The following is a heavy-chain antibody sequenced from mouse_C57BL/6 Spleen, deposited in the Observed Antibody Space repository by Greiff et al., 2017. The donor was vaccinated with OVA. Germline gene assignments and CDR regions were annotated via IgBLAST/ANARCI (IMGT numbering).Heavy chain of an antibody. Sequence: QVQLQQSGAELVKPGASVKLSCKASGYTFTDYYINWVKQRPGQGLEWIGKIGPSSGSTYYNQKFKGKATLTADKSSSSAYMQLSSLTSEDSAVYFSARYCSSNIDYWGQGTTLTVSS. CDR1: GYTFTDYY. J-gene: IGHJ2*01. V-gene: IGHV1-77*01. CDR2: IGPSSGST. D-gene: IGHD1-1*01. CDR3: ARYCSSNIDY.